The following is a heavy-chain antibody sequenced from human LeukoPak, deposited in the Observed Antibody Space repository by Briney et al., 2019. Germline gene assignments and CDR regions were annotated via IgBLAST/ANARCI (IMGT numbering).Heavy chain of an antibody. D-gene: IGHD3-9*01. CDR1: GFTFSGSA. J-gene: IGHJ5*01. CDR2: IRSKANSYAT. Sequence: GGSLRLSCAASGFTFSGSAMHWVRQASGKGLEWVGRIRSKANSYATAYAASVKGRFTISRDDSKNTAYLQMNSLKTEDTAVYYCTRRVLRYFDWSPFDSWGQGTLVTVSS. V-gene: IGHV3-73*01. CDR3: TRRVLRYFDWSPFDS.